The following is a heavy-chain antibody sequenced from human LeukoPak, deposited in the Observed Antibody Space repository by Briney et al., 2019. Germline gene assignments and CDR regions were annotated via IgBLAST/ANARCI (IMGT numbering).Heavy chain of an antibody. CDR3: ARADSSGYYSTYFDY. CDR2: INLSGGST. CDR1: GYTFTSYY. J-gene: IGHJ4*02. V-gene: IGHV1-46*01. D-gene: IGHD3-22*01. Sequence: GASVKVSCKASGYTFTSYYMHWVRQAPGQGLEWMGIINLSGGSTSYAQKFQGRVTMTRDTSTSTVYMELSSLRSEDTAVYYCARADSSGYYSTYFDYWGQGTLVTVSS.